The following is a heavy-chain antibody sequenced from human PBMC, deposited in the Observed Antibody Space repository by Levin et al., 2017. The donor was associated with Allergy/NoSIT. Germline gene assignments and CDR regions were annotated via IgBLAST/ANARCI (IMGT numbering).Heavy chain of an antibody. Sequence: GGSLRLSCAATGIAFSTKAFNWVRQAPGKGLEWVSGISDSGITTYYADSVKGRFTISRDNSKNTLYLQMNSLRVDDTAVYYCAKEGTGYENIWGSYFPFDHWGQGTLVTVSS. CDR2: ISDSGITT. J-gene: IGHJ4*02. V-gene: IGHV3-23*01. CDR1: GIAFSTKA. D-gene: IGHD3-16*01. CDR3: AKEGTGYENIWGSYFPFDH.